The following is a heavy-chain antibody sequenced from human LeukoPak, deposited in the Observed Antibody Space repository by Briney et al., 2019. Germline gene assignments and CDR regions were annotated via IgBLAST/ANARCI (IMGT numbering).Heavy chain of an antibody. J-gene: IGHJ4*02. Sequence: SETLSLTCTVYGGSFSAYHWNWIRQPPGKGLEWIGAINHSGGTNYNPSLKSRVTISLDTSKNQFSLKLSAMTAADAAVYYCARAARLQLGLDYWGQGTLVTVSS. V-gene: IGHV4-34*01. CDR1: GGSFSAYH. CDR2: INHSGGT. D-gene: IGHD1-1*01. CDR3: ARAARLQLGLDY.